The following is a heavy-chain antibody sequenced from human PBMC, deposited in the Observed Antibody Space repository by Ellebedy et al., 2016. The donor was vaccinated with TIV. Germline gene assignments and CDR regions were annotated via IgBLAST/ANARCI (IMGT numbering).Heavy chain of an antibody. D-gene: IGHD6-13*01. J-gene: IGHJ6*02. CDR1: GVTFSSYG. V-gene: IGHV3-33*01. CDR2: IWYDGSNK. Sequence: PGGSLRLSCAASGVTFSSYGMHWVRQAPGKGLEWVAVIWYDGSNKYYADSVKGRFTISRDNAKNSLYLQMNSLRAEDTAVYFCTRGKARTGYQYGMDLWGQGTTVAVSS. CDR3: TRGKARTGYQYGMDL.